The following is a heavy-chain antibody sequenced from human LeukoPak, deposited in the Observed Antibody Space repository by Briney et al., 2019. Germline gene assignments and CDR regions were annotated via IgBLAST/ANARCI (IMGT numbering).Heavy chain of an antibody. CDR2: IRSSSSYI. D-gene: IGHD3-22*01. J-gene: IGHJ4*02. Sequence: GGSLSLSCAASGLTFTHYWITWVRRAPGRGLEWVSSIRSSSSYIYYADSVKGRFTIPRHNSKNSLYLPANSQTAEDMAVYYCARGDYYDSSGYYGTDYWGEGDRVTVSS. CDR1: GLTFTHYW. V-gene: IGHV3-21*01. CDR3: ARGDYYDSSGYYGTDY.